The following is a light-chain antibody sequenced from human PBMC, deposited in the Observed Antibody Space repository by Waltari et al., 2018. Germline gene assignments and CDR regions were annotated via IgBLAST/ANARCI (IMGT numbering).Light chain of an antibody. V-gene: IGLV2-14*01. CDR2: EVN. J-gene: IGLJ1*01. Sequence: QSALTQPASVSGSPGQSITISCTGTISDVGGYNYVSWYQQHPGKAPKLMIYEVNNRPKGVCNRFSGSKAGNTASLTISGLQAEDEADYYCSSYTSSSTYVFGTGTKVTVL. CDR3: SSYTSSSTYV. CDR1: ISDVGGYNY.